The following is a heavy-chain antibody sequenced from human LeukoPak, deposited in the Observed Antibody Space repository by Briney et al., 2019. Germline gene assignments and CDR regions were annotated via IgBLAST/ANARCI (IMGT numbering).Heavy chain of an antibody. Sequence: GGSLRLSCAASGFTFSNYGMHWVRQAPGKGLEWVAIISYDDSNKYYADSVKGRFTISRDISTDTLWLQMDSLRTEDTAVYYCAKGPLRGTAAAIDYWGQGTLVTVSS. J-gene: IGHJ4*02. D-gene: IGHD2-2*01. CDR2: ISYDDSNK. CDR1: GFTFSNYG. CDR3: AKGPLRGTAAAIDY. V-gene: IGHV3-30*18.